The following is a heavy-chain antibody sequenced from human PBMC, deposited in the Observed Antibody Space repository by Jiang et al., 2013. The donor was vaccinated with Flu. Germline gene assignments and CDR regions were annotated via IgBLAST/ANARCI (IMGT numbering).Heavy chain of an antibody. Sequence: GAEVKKPGEVLVKISCQGSGYSISNRWIGWVRQRPGRGLEWMGIIYPGDSDTRYSPSFQGQVTISADKSINFAYLQWSNLKASDTAIYYCASKAVAGSQWHFELWGRGTLVTVSS. V-gene: IGHV5-51*01. CDR2: IYPGDSDT. J-gene: IGHJ2*01. D-gene: IGHD6-19*01. CDR3: ASKAVAGSQWHFEL. CDR1: GYSISNRW.